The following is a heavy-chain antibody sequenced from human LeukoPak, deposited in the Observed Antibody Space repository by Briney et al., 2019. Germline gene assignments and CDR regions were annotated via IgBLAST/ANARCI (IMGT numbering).Heavy chain of an antibody. CDR1: GGTFSSYA. Sequence: ASVKVSCTASGGTFSSYAISWVRQAPVQGLEWMGGIIPIFGTANYAQKFQGRVTITADESTSTAYMELSSLRSEDTAVYYCASASLRIAAAGTWYYYGMDVWGQGTTVTVSS. V-gene: IGHV1-69*13. CDR2: IIPIFGTA. J-gene: IGHJ6*02. CDR3: ASASLRIAAAGTWYYYGMDV. D-gene: IGHD6-13*01.